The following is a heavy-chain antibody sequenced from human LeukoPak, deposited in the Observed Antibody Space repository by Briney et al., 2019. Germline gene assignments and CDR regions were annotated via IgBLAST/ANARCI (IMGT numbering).Heavy chain of an antibody. J-gene: IGHJ5*02. CDR3: ARDAYYYGHPVNWFDP. CDR2: IYYSGIT. Sequence: PSETLSLTCTVSGGPIRSHYWSWIRQPPGKGLEWIGYIYYSGITNYNPSLKSRVTTSVDTSKNQPSLKVRSVTTADTAVYYCARDAYYYGHPVNWFDPWGQGTLVTVPS. D-gene: IGHD3-10*01. CDR1: GGPIRSHY. V-gene: IGHV4-59*11.